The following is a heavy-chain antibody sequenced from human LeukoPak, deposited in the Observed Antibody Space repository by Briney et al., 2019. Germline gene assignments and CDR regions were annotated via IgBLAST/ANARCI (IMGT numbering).Heavy chain of an antibody. Sequence: SETLSLTCTVSGDSISRGGYYWSWIRQHPGKGLEWIGYIYYSGSTYYNPSLKSRVTISVDTSKNQFSLKLSSVTAADTAVYYCARGLGSPFYGVYANYFDYWGQGILVTVSS. V-gene: IGHV4-31*03. CDR2: IYYSGST. CDR1: GDSISRGGYY. CDR3: ARGLGSPFYGVYANYFDY. J-gene: IGHJ4*02. D-gene: IGHD4-17*01.